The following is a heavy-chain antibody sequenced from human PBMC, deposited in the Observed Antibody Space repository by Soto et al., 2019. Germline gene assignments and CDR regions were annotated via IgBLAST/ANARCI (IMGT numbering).Heavy chain of an antibody. J-gene: IGHJ6*02. CDR1: GGSISSSSYY. V-gene: IGHV4-39*01. D-gene: IGHD5-18*01. Sequence: PSETLSLTCTVSGGSISSSSYYWGWIRQPPGKGLEWIGSIYYSGSTYYNPSLKSRVTISVDTPKSQFSLKLSSVTAADTAVYYCTCIFSGGYGYGFYYYGMDVWGQGTTVTVSS. CDR3: TCIFSGGYGYGFYYYGMDV. CDR2: IYYSGST.